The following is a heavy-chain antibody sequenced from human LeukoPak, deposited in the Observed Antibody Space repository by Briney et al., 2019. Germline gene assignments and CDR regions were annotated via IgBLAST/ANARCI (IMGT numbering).Heavy chain of an antibody. CDR1: GGSISSSSYY. Sequence: PSETLSLTCTVSGGSISSSSYYWGWIRQPPGKGLEWIGSIYYSGSTYYNPSLKSRVTISVDTSKNQFSLKLSSVTAADTAVYYCARRYYYGSGSEYYFDYWGQGTLVTVSS. CDR2: IYYSGST. V-gene: IGHV4-39*01. CDR3: ARRYYYGSGSEYYFDY. J-gene: IGHJ4*02. D-gene: IGHD3-10*01.